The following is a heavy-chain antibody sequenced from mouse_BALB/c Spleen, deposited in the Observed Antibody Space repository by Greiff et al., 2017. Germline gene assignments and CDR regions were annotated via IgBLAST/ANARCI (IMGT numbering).Heavy chain of an antibody. CDR1: GFTFSDYY. J-gene: IGHJ3*01. D-gene: IGHD2-14*01. V-gene: IGHV5-4*02. CDR2: ISDGGSYT. Sequence: EVQGVESGGGLVKPGGSLKLSCAASGFTFSDYYMYWVRQTPEKRLEWVATISDGGSYTYYPDSVKGRFTISRDNAKNNLYLQMSSLKSEDTAMYYCAREDYRYDDWFAYWGQGTLVTVSA. CDR3: AREDYRYDDWFAY.